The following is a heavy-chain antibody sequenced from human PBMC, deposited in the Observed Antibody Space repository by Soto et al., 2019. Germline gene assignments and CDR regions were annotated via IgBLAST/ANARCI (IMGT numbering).Heavy chain of an antibody. D-gene: IGHD5-18*01. Sequence: ASVKVSCKASGYTFTSYGISWVLQAPGQGLEWMGWISAYNGNTNYAQKLQGRVTMTTDTSTSTAYMELRSLRSDDTAVYYCAREPHSYGYNYYYYYGMDVWGQGTTVTVSS. CDR1: GYTFTSYG. CDR2: ISAYNGNT. CDR3: AREPHSYGYNYYYYYGMDV. J-gene: IGHJ6*02. V-gene: IGHV1-18*01.